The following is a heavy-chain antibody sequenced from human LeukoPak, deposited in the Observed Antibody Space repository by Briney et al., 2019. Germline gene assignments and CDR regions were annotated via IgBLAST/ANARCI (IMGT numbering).Heavy chain of an antibody. CDR1: GGSISSYY. Sequence: SETLSLTCTVSGGSISSYYWSWIRQPPGKGLEWIGYIYYSGSTNYNPSLKSRVTISVDTSKNQFSLKLSSVTAADTAVYYCARASHHYDFWSGYYTGCFDYWGQGTPVTVSS. J-gene: IGHJ4*02. CDR2: IYYSGST. D-gene: IGHD3-3*01. V-gene: IGHV4-59*01. CDR3: ARASHHYDFWSGYYTGCFDY.